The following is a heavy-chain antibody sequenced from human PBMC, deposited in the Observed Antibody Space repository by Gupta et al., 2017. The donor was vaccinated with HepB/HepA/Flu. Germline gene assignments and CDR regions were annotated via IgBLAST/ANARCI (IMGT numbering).Heavy chain of an antibody. CDR3: ARGRRRDGYNPHGRSFDY. CDR2: ISSSSSTI. J-gene: IGHJ4*02. Sequence: EVQLVESGGGLVLPGGSLRLSCAASGFTFSSYSMNWVRPAPGKGLEWVSYISSSSSTIYYADSVKGRFTISRDNAKNSLYLQMNSLRDEDTAVYYCARGRRRDGYNPHGRSFDYWGQGTLVTVSS. D-gene: IGHD5-24*01. CDR1: GFTFSSYS. V-gene: IGHV3-48*02.